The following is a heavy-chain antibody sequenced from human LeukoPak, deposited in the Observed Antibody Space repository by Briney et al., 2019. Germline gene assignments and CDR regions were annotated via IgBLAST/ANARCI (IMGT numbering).Heavy chain of an antibody. D-gene: IGHD3-9*01. Sequence: GESLKISCKGSGYSFTNYWIGWVRQMPGKGLEWMGIIYPGDSDTRYSPSFQRQVTTSADKSISTAYLQWSSLKASDTAMYYCARLPYDILTGYYTYTHFDYWGQGTLVTVSS. V-gene: IGHV5-51*01. CDR1: GYSFTNYW. CDR2: IYPGDSDT. J-gene: IGHJ4*02. CDR3: ARLPYDILTGYYTYTHFDY.